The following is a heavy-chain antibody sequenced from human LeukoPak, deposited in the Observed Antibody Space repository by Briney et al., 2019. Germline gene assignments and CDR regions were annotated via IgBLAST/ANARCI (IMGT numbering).Heavy chain of an antibody. D-gene: IGHD3-3*01. CDR1: GGSINSSSYY. J-gene: IGHJ4*02. CDR2: IYYSAST. V-gene: IGHV4-39*07. CDR3: ARYDFWSGYTGRRFDY. Sequence: SETLSLTCTVSGGSINSSSYYWGWFRQPPGKGLEWIASIYYSASTYYNPSLKSRVTISVDTSKNQFSLKLSSVTAADPAVYYCARYDFWSGYTGRRFDYWGQGTLVTVSS.